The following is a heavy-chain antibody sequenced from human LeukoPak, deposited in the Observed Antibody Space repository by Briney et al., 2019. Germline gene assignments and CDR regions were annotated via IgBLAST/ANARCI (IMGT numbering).Heavy chain of an antibody. D-gene: IGHD1-1*01. CDR2: IYSGGST. Sequence: GGSLRLSGAASGFTVSSNYMSWVRQAPGKGLEWVSVIYSGGSTYYADSVKGRFTISRDNSKNTLYLQMNSLRAEDTAVYYCARVPAGYYYYMDVWGKGTTVTISS. V-gene: IGHV3-66*01. CDR1: GFTVSSNY. CDR3: ARVPAGYYYYMDV. J-gene: IGHJ6*03.